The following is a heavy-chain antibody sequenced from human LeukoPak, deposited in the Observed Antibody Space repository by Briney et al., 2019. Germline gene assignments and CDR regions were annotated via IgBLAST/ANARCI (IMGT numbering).Heavy chain of an antibody. CDR3: AKDRDGSGSFKKKMDV. Sequence: GESLRLSCAASGFNFRGYAMHWVRQPPGEGLEWVALIWCNGNEKFYVDAVQGRFTISRDNSKNTLFLQMSSLRPEDRAVYYCAKDRDGSGSFKKKMDVWGQGTTVTVSS. V-gene: IGHV3-30*02. CDR2: IWCNGNEK. CDR1: GFNFRGYA. J-gene: IGHJ6*02. D-gene: IGHD3-10*01.